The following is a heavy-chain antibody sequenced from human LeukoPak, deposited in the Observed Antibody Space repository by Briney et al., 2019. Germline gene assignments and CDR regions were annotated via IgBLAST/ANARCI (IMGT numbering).Heavy chain of an antibody. CDR3: AREGQLWLTGYYYYMDV. CDR1: GYTFTGYY. J-gene: IGHJ6*03. CDR2: ISAYNGNT. Sequence: ASVKVSCKASGYTFTGYYMHWVRQAPGQGLEWMGWISAYNGNTNYAQKPQGRVTMTTDTSTSTAYMELRSLRSDDTAVYYCAREGQLWLTGYYYYMDVWGKGTTVTVSS. D-gene: IGHD5-18*01. V-gene: IGHV1-18*04.